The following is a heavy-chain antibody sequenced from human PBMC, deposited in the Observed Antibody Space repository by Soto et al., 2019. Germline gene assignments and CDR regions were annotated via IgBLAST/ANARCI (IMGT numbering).Heavy chain of an antibody. CDR1: GGSISSYY. CDR2: IYYSGST. J-gene: IGHJ6*02. D-gene: IGHD6-13*01. CDR3: ARWAAAGATYYYYYYGMDV. V-gene: IGHV4-59*01. Sequence: SETLSLTCTVSGGSISSYYWSWIRQPPGKGLEWIGYIYYSGSTNYNPSLKSRVTISVDTSKNQFSLKLSSVTAADTAVYYCARWAAAGATYYYYYYGMDVWGQGTTVTVSS.